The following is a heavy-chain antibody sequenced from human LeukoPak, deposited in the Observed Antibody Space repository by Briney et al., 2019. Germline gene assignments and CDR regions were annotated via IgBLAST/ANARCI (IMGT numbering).Heavy chain of an antibody. D-gene: IGHD6-19*01. CDR2: ISWNSGSI. V-gene: IGHV3-9*01. CDR3: ARSLQWLGDFDY. Sequence: GGSLRLSCAASGFTFDDYAMHWVRQAPGKGLEWVSGISWNSGSIGYADPVKGRFTISRDNAKNSLYLQMNSLRAEDTALYYCARSLQWLGDFDYWGQGTLVTVSS. J-gene: IGHJ4*02. CDR1: GFTFDDYA.